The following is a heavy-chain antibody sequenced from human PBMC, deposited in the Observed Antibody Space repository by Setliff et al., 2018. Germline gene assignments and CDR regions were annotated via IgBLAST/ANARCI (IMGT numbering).Heavy chain of an antibody. J-gene: IGHJ4*02. CDR3: ARTGTYRYFDY. V-gene: IGHV4-61*05. D-gene: IGHD1-26*01. CDR1: GGSISSSSYY. Sequence: SETLSLTCTVSGGSISSSSYYWGWIRQPPGKGLEWIGYIYYSGTTNYNPSLKSRVTMSVDTSKNQFSLNLSSVTAADTAVYYCARTGTYRYFDYWGQGALVTVSS. CDR2: IYYSGTT.